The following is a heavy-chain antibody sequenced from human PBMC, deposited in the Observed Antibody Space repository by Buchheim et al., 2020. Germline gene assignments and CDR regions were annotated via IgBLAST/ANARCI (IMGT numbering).Heavy chain of an antibody. J-gene: IGHJ6*02. V-gene: IGHV7-4-1*02. CDR1: GYTFTNYA. CDR3: AKDSGNGNYHVGMDV. D-gene: IGHD3-22*01. Sequence: QVQLVQSGSELKKPGASVKVSCKASGYTFTNYAINWVRQAPGQGLEWVGWINTNTGNPAHAQGSTGRFVLSLDTSVSTAFLQISSLEAEDTAVYYCAKDSGNGNYHVGMDVWGQGTT. CDR2: INTNTGNP.